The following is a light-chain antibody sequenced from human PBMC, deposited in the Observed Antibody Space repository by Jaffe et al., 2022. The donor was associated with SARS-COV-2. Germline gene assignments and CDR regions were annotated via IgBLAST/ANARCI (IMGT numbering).Light chain of an antibody. CDR3: QQYYSIPVT. J-gene: IGKJ5*01. CDR2: WAS. V-gene: IGKV4-1*01. Sequence: DIVMTQSPDSLAASLGERATINCKSSQSILYNSNNKYYLAWYQQKPGQPPQLLISWASTRESGVPDRFSGSGSGTDFTLTINSLQAEDVAVYYCQQYYSIPVTFGQGTRLQIK. CDR1: QSILYNSNNKYY.